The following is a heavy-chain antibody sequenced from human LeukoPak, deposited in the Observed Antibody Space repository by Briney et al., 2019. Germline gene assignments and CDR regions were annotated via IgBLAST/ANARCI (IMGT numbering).Heavy chain of an antibody. CDR3: ARETGGGSCLFNPSSSNRDV. CDR1: GYTFTSYD. CDR2: MNPNSGNT. V-gene: IGHV1-8*03. Sequence: ASVKVSCKASGYTFTSYDINWVRQATGQGLEWMGWMNPNSGNTGYAQKFQGRVTITRNTSISTAYMELSSLRSEDTAVYYCARETGGGSCLFNPSSSNRDVGGKGPRVTVS. D-gene: IGHD2-2*01. J-gene: IGHJ6*03.